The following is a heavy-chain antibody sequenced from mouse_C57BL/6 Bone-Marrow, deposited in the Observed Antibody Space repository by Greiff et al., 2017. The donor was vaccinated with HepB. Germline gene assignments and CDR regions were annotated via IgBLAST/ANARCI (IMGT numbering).Heavy chain of an antibody. Sequence: EVKLMESGGGLVKPGGSLKLSCAASGFTFSSYAMSWVRQTPEKRLEWVATISDGGSYTYYPDNVKGRFTISRDNAKNNLYLQMSHLKSEDTAMYYCARDPLYYYGSSSGAMDYWGQGTSVTVSS. V-gene: IGHV5-4*01. CDR3: ARDPLYYYGSSSGAMDY. J-gene: IGHJ4*01. CDR1: GFTFSSYA. CDR2: ISDGGSYT. D-gene: IGHD1-1*01.